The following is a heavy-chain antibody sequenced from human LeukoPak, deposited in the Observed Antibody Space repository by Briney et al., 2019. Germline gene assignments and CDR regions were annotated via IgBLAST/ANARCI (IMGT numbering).Heavy chain of an antibody. J-gene: IGHJ6*03. V-gene: IGHV7-4-1*02. Sequence: ASVKVSCKASGYTFTSYAMNWVRQAPGQGLEWMGWINTNTGNPTYAQGFTGRFVFSLDTSVSTAYLQISSLKAEDTAVYYCARGGYSYGQPYYYYYMDVWGKGTTVTVSS. CDR1: GYTFTSYA. CDR3: ARGGYSYGQPYYYYYMDV. D-gene: IGHD5-18*01. CDR2: INTNTGNP.